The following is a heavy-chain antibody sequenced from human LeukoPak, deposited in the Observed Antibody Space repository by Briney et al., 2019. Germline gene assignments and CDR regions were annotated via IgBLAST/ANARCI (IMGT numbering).Heavy chain of an antibody. D-gene: IGHD1-7*01. CDR1: GFTFSSYG. CDR3: AKDVGWNYPYYFDY. CDR2: ISYDGSNK. Sequence: GRSLRLSCAASGFTFSSYGMHWVRQAPGKGLEWVAVISYDGSNKYYAVSVKGRFTISRDNSKNTLYLQMNSLRAEDTAVYYCAKDVGWNYPYYFDYWGQGTLVTVSS. J-gene: IGHJ4*02. V-gene: IGHV3-30*18.